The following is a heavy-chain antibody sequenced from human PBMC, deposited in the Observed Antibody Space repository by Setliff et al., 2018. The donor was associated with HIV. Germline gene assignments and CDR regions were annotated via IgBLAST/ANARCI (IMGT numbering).Heavy chain of an antibody. J-gene: IGHJ4*02. V-gene: IGHV3-23*01. CDR3: AKSYFVTMIVVVMYPFDY. CDR1: GFTFSSYA. CDR2: ISGSGGST. D-gene: IGHD3-22*01. Sequence: PGGSLRLSCAASGFTFSSYAMSWVRQAPGKGLEWVSAISGSGGSTYYADSVKGRFTISRDNSKNTLYLQMNSLRAEDTAVYYCAKSYFVTMIVVVMYPFDYWGQGTLVTVS.